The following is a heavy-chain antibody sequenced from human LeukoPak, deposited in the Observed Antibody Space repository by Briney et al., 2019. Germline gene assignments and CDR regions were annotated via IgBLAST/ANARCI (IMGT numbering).Heavy chain of an antibody. V-gene: IGHV3-48*03. J-gene: IGHJ4*02. Sequence: GGSLRLSCAASVFTFSSYEMNWVRQAPGKGLEWVSYISSSGSTIYYADSVKGRFTISRDNAKNSLYLQMNSLRAEDTAVYYCARDLGDYLPFDYWGQGTLVTVSS. CDR2: ISSSGSTI. CDR3: ARDLGDYLPFDY. D-gene: IGHD4-17*01. CDR1: VFTFSSYE.